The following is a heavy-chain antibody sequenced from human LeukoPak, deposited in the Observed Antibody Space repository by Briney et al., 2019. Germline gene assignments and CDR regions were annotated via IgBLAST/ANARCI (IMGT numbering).Heavy chain of an antibody. Sequence: GGSLRLSCAASGFTFSSYTMNWVRQAPGKGLEWLAVILYEGTNNYYADSVKGRFTISRDISKNTLYLQMNSLTPEDTAVYYCARDRYDFWSGYSNFDYWGQGTLVTVSS. CDR2: ILYEGTNN. V-gene: IGHV3-30-3*01. D-gene: IGHD3-3*01. CDR3: ARDRYDFWSGYSNFDY. J-gene: IGHJ4*02. CDR1: GFTFSSYT.